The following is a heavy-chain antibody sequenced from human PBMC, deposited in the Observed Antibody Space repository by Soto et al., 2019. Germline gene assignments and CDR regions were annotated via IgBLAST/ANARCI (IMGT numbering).Heavy chain of an antibody. V-gene: IGHV3-30*18. CDR2: ISYDGSSK. Sequence: QVQLVESGGGVVQPGRSLRLSCAASGFTFSSYGMHWVRQAPGKGLEWVAVISYDGSSKYYADSMKGRFTISRDNSKNTLSLQMNSLRAEDTAVYYCAKDRYSNYRLIDYWGQGALVTVSS. CDR3: AKDRYSNYRLIDY. J-gene: IGHJ4*02. D-gene: IGHD4-4*01. CDR1: GFTFSSYG.